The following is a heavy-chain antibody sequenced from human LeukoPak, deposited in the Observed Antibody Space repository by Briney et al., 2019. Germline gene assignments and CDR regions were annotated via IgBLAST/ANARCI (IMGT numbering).Heavy chain of an antibody. CDR2: IWYDGSNK. CDR3: ARDGAGWGVVVVAAGDAFDI. J-gene: IGHJ3*02. Sequence: GRPLRLSCAASGFTFSSYGMHWVRQAPGKGLEWVAVIWYDGSNKYYADSVKGRFTISRGNSKNTLYLQMNSLRAEDTAVYYCARDGAGWGVVVVAAGDAFDIWGQGTMVTVSS. CDR1: GFTFSSYG. D-gene: IGHD2-15*01. V-gene: IGHV3-33*01.